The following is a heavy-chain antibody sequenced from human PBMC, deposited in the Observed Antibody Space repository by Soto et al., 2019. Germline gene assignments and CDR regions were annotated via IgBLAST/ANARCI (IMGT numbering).Heavy chain of an antibody. V-gene: IGHV1-3*01. J-gene: IGHJ2*01. CDR2: INAGNGNT. CDR3: ARASPFIPQQFGGKRYFAL. Sequence: QVQLVQSGAEVKKPGASVKVSCKASGYTFTSYAMHWVRQAPGQRLEWMGWINAGNGNTKYSQKFQGRVTITRDTSASTAYMGLSSLRSEDTAVYYCARASPFIPQQFGGKRYFALWGRGTLVTVSS. CDR1: GYTFTSYA. D-gene: IGHD3-16*01.